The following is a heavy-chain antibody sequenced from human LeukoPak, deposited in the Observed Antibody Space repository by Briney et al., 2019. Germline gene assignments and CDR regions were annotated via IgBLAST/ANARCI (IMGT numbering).Heavy chain of an antibody. CDR1: GFTFSTSW. V-gene: IGHV3-7*01. J-gene: IGHJ4*02. CDR3: GVVY. Sequence: GGSLRLSCAASGFTFSTSWMNWVRQAPGKGLEWVANINKDGSEKYYVDSEKGRFSISRDNAKNSLYLQMNSLRAEDTAVYYCGVVYWGQGILVTVSS. CDR2: INKDGSEK.